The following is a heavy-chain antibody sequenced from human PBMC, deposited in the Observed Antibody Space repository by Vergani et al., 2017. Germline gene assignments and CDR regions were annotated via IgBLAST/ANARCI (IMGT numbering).Heavy chain of an antibody. CDR3: ARVKRTWFDP. J-gene: IGHJ5*02. CDR1: GFTFSSYS. V-gene: IGHV3-48*01. Sequence: EVQLVESGGGLVQPGGSLRLSCAASGFTFSSYSLNWVRQAPGKGLEWVSYISSSSSTIYYADSVKGRFTISRDNAKNSLYLQMNSLRAEDTAVYYCARVKRTWFDPGGQGTLVTVSS. CDR2: ISSSSSTI.